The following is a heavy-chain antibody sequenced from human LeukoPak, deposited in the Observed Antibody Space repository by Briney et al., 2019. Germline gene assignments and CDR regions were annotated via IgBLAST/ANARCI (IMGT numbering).Heavy chain of an antibody. Sequence: ASVTVSCTASGYTFTSYGISWVRQAPGQGREWMGWISAYNGNTNYAQKLQGRVTMTTDTSTSTAYMDLRSLRSDDTAVYYCARAPYYYGSGSPPVDYWGQGTLVTVSS. D-gene: IGHD3-10*01. J-gene: IGHJ4*02. CDR1: GYTFTSYG. V-gene: IGHV1-18*01. CDR3: ARAPYYYGSGSPPVDY. CDR2: ISAYNGNT.